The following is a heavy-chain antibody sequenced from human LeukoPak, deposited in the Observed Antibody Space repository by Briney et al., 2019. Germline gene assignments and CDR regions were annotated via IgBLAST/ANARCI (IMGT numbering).Heavy chain of an antibody. CDR3: ARGWAYFDY. CDR2: NNPNSGGT. Sequence: ASVKVSCKASGYTFTGCYIHWVRQAPGQGLEWMGWNNPNSGGTNFAQKFLGRVTMTRDTSISTAYMELTRLISDDTAVYYCARGWAYFDYWGQGTLVTVSS. D-gene: IGHD6-13*01. J-gene: IGHJ4*02. V-gene: IGHV1-2*02. CDR1: GYTFTGCY.